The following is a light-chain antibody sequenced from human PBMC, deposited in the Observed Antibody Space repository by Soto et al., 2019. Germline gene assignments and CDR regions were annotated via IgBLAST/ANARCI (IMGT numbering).Light chain of an antibody. Sequence: QSVLTQPPSVSAAPGQKVTISCSGSSSNIGNNYVSWYQQLPGTAPKLLIYDNDKRPSGIPDRFSGSKSDTSATLGITGLQTGDEADYYCGTWDSRLNTGGVFGGGTKLTVL. CDR1: SSNIGNNY. CDR3: GTWDSRLNTGGV. CDR2: DND. V-gene: IGLV1-51*01. J-gene: IGLJ3*02.